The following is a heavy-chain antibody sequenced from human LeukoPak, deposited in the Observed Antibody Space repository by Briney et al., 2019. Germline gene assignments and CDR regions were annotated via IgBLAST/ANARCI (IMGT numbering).Heavy chain of an antibody. J-gene: IGHJ6*02. V-gene: IGHV1-8*01. Sequence: ASVKVSCKAPGYTFTSYDINWVRQATGQGLGWMGWMNPNSGNTGYAQKFQGRVTMTRNTSISTAYMELSSLRSEDTAVYYCARVSLVRGVQPYYYYGMDVWGQGTTVTVSS. CDR2: MNPNSGNT. D-gene: IGHD3-10*01. CDR3: ARVSLVRGVQPYYYYGMDV. CDR1: GYTFTSYD.